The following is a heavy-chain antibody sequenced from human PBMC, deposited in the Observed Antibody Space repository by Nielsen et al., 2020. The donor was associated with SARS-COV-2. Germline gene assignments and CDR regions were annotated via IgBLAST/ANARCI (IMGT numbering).Heavy chain of an antibody. V-gene: IGHV4-39*07. J-gene: IGHJ5*02. CDR3: ARVRRGYDSSGYYLNWFDP. D-gene: IGHD3-22*01. CDR2: IYYSGST. Sequence: RQAPGKGLEWIGSIYYSGSTYYNPSLKSRVTISVDTSKNQFSLKLSSVTAADTAVYYCARVRRGYDSSGYYLNWFDPWGQGTLVTVSS.